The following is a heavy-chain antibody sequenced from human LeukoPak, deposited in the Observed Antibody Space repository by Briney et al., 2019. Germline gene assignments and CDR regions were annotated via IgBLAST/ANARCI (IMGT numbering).Heavy chain of an antibody. CDR1: GGSISISY. CDR3: ARLNYDILTRHIGWFDP. V-gene: IGHV4-59*01. Sequence: SETLSLTCTVSGGSISISYWSWIRQPPGKGLEWIGYIFHSGSTNYNPSLKSRVTISLDTSKNQSSLKLSSVSAADTAVYYCARLNYDILTRHIGWFDPWGQGTTVIVSS. CDR2: IFHSGST. J-gene: IGHJ5*02. D-gene: IGHD3-9*01.